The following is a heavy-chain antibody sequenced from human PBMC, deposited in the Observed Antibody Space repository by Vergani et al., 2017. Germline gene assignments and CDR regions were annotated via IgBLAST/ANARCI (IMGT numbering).Heavy chain of an antibody. CDR1: GFTFSSYA. D-gene: IGHD3-9*01. CDR3: VKEISYYDTLTAYYGMDV. CDR2: ISGSGGNT. Sequence: EVQLVESGGGLVQPGGSLRLSCAASGFTFSSYAMSWVRQAPGKGLQWVSGISGSGGNTFYADSVKGRFTISRDNSKNTLYLQMSSLRAEDTAVYFCVKEISYYDTLTAYYGMDVWGQGTTVTVSS. J-gene: IGHJ6*02. V-gene: IGHV3-23*04.